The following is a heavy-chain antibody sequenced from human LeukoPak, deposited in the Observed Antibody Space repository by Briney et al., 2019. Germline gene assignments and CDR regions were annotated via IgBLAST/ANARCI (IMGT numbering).Heavy chain of an antibody. J-gene: IGHJ5*02. CDR2: INHSGST. D-gene: IGHD3-3*01. Sequence: PSETLSLTCAVYGGSFSDYYWTWIRQPPGKGLEWIGEINHSGSTNYNPSLKSRVTISVDTSKKQFFLRLSSVTAADTAVYYCASITILRQVQEHNWFDPWGQGTLVTVSS. V-gene: IGHV4-34*01. CDR3: ASITILRQVQEHNWFDP. CDR1: GGSFSDYY.